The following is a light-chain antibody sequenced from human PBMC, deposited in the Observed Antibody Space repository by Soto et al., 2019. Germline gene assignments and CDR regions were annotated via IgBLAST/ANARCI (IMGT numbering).Light chain of an antibody. J-gene: IGKJ3*01. Sequence: EIVLTQSPGTLSLSPGDGGSLSCRASQSVNSVYLAWYQHIPGQAPRLLIYAASSRASGIPDSFSGSGSGTDFSLTISRLEPEDSAVYYCQHQGPSLELTFGPGPKVQIK. CDR2: AAS. CDR1: QSVNSVY. CDR3: QHQGPSLELT. V-gene: IGKV3-20*01.